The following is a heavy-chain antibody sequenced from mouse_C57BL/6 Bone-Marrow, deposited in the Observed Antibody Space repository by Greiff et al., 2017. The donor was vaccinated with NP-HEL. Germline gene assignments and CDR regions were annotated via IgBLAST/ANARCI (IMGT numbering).Heavy chain of an antibody. V-gene: IGHV1-42*01. CDR3: ARGLYYYGSSSDY. Sequence: VQLQQSGPELVKPGASVKISCKASGYSFTGYYMNWVKQSPEKSLEWIGEINPSTGGTTYNQKFKAKATLTVDKSSSTAYMQLKSLTSEDSAVYYCARGLYYYGSSSDYWGQGTTLTVSS. CDR2: INPSTGGT. J-gene: IGHJ2*01. D-gene: IGHD1-1*01. CDR1: GYSFTGYY.